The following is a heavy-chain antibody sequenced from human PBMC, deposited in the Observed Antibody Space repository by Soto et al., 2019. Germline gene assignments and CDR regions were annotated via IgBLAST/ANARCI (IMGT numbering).Heavy chain of an antibody. V-gene: IGHV1-69*13. CDR1: GGTFSSYA. D-gene: IGHD4-17*01. J-gene: IGHJ6*02. Sequence: ASVKVSCKASGGTFSSYAISWVRQAPGQGLEWMEGIIPIFGTENYAQKFPGRGTITADEATSTAYMELSSLRSEDTAVYYCASRGGMTTVTIFRGVGYYYGMDVWGQGTTVTVSS. CDR3: ASRGGMTTVTIFRGVGYYYGMDV. CDR2: IIPIFGTE.